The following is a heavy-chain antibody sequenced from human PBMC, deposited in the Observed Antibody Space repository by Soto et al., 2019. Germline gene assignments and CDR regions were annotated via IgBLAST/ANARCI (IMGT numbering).Heavy chain of an antibody. V-gene: IGHV1-69*18. D-gene: IGHD2-8*01. CDR3: ARPGKADAIIGRGGWCDP. Sequence: QVQLVQSGTEVKKPGSSVKVSCKASGGTFSSIAIGWVRQAPGQGLEWMGTIIPLFNVSKYAHKLQGRVTITADESTSISYMERNSLRSDDTSVYYCARPGKADAIIGRGGWCDPGCQGTLVTVSS. J-gene: IGHJ5*02. CDR2: IIPLFNVS. CDR1: GGTFSSIA.